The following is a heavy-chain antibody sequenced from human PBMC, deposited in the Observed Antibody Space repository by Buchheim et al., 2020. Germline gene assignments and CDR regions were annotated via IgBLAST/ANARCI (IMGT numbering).Heavy chain of an antibody. CDR2: IYYSGST. J-gene: IGHJ6*02. CDR1: GGSISSYY. D-gene: IGHD3-16*01. CDR3: ARFWGTRDYYYGMDV. V-gene: IGHV4-59*01. Sequence: QVQLQESGPGLVKPSETLSLTCTVSGGSISSYYWSWIRQPPGKGLEWIGYIYYSGSTNYNPSLKSRVTISVDTSKNQFSLKLSSVTAADTAVYYCARFWGTRDYYYGMDVWGQGTT.